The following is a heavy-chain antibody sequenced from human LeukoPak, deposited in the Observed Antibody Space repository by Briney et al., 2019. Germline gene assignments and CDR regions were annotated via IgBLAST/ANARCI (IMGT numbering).Heavy chain of an antibody. CDR1: GYSISSGYY. J-gene: IGHJ4*02. CDR2: IYHSGST. Sequence: SETLSLTCTVSGYSISSGYYGVWIRQPPGKGLEWIGSIYHSGSTYYNPSLKSRVTISVDTSKNQFSLKLSSVTAADTAVYYCARDGGYSGYGDWGQGTLVTVSS. CDR3: ARDGGYSGYGD. D-gene: IGHD5-12*01. V-gene: IGHV4-38-2*02.